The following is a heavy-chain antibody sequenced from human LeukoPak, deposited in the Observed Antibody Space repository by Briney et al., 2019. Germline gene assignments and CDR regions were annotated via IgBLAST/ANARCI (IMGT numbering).Heavy chain of an antibody. J-gene: IGHJ4*02. CDR3: AKYGGVELRYFDWLKPRLVYFDY. V-gene: IGHV4-39*07. D-gene: IGHD3-9*01. Sequence: SETLSLTCTVSGGSISSSSYYWGWIRQPPGKGLEWIGSIYCSGSTYYNPSLKSRVTISVDTSKNQFSLKLSSVTAEDTAVYYCAKYGGVELRYFDWLKPRLVYFDYWGQGTLVTVSS. CDR1: GGSISSSSYY. CDR2: IYCSGST.